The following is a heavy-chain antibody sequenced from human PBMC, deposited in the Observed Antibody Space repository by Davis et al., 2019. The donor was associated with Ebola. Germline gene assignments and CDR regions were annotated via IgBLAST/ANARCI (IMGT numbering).Heavy chain of an antibody. CDR1: GFTFDDYA. J-gene: IGHJ4*02. V-gene: IGHV3-9*01. Sequence: GGSLRLSCAASGFTFDDYAMHWVRQAPGKGLEWVSGISWNSGSIGYVDSVKGRFTISRDNAKNSLYLQMNSLRAEDTALYYCAKRSVFDYYFDYWGQGTLVTVSS. D-gene: IGHD5/OR15-5a*01. CDR2: ISWNSGSI. CDR3: AKRSVFDYYFDY.